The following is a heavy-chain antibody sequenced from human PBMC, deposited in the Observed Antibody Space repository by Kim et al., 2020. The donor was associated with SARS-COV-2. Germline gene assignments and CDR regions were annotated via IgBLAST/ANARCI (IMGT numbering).Heavy chain of an antibody. V-gene: IGHV3-30*18. J-gene: IGHJ6*01. CDR2: ISYDGSNK. Sequence: GRSLRLSCAASGFTFSSYGMHWVRQAPGKGLEWVAVISYDGSNKYYADSVKDRFTISRDNSKNTLYLQMNSLRAEDTAVYYCAKEFGMTAAAGYYYYYG. CDR3: AKEFGMTAAAGYYYYYG. D-gene: IGHD6-13*01. CDR1: GFTFSSYG.